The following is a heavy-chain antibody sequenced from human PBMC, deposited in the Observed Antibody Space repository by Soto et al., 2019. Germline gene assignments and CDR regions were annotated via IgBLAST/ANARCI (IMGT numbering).Heavy chain of an antibody. CDR1: GFTFSSYG. CDR3: AKDRYSGTYPTDFDY. V-gene: IGHV3-30*18. CDR2: ISYDGGNE. J-gene: IGHJ4*02. Sequence: SLRLSCAGSGFTFSSYGIHWVRQAPGKGLEWVALISYDGGNEKYTESVKDRFTISRDDSHNVAYLQMSSLRTEGTAMYYCAKDRYSGTYPTDFDYWGQGSLVTVSS. D-gene: IGHD1-26*01.